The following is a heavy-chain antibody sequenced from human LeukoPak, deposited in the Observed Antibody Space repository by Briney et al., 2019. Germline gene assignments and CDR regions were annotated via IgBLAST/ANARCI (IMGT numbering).Heavy chain of an antibody. V-gene: IGHV1-69*05. J-gene: IGHJ4*02. Sequence: SVKVSCKSSGGTFSSYAISWVRQAPGQGLEWMGGNIPIFGTANYAQKFQGRVTITTDESTSTAYMELSSLRSEDTAVYYCARDVDCGGDCYSFGNYWGQGTLVTVSS. CDR2: NIPIFGTA. CDR3: ARDVDCGGDCYSFGNY. D-gene: IGHD2-21*02. CDR1: GGTFSSYA.